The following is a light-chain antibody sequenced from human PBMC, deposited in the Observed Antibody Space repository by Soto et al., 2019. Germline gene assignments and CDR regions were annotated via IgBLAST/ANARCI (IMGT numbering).Light chain of an antibody. V-gene: IGLV2-23*01. Sequence: QSALTQPASVSGSPGQSITISCTGTSSDVGSYNLVSWYQQHPGKAPKLMIYEGSKRPSGVSNRFSGFKSGNTASLTISGLQAEDEADYYCCSYAGSSTLGVFGTGTKVTV. J-gene: IGLJ1*01. CDR1: SSDVGSYNL. CDR3: CSYAGSSTLGV. CDR2: EGS.